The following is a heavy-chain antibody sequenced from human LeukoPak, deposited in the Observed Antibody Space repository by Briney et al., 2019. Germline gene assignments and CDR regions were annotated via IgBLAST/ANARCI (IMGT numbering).Heavy chain of an antibody. CDR3: AKDRSCSGSSCNVGS. J-gene: IGHJ3*01. V-gene: IGHV3-23*01. D-gene: IGHD2-2*01. CDR1: GFTFNTNA. CDR2: ISGRTGGT. Sequence: PGGSLRLSCAASGFTFNTNAMSWVRQAPGKGLEWVSAISGRTGGTYYADSVKGRFTISRDNSKNTLFLQMNGLRAEDTAVYYCAKDRSCSGSSCNVGSWGQGTMVTVSS.